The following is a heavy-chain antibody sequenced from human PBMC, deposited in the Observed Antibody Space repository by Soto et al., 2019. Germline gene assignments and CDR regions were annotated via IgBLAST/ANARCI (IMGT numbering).Heavy chain of an antibody. CDR1: GFTFSSYN. J-gene: IGHJ2*01. V-gene: IGHV3-48*02. CDR2: ISSSSTI. D-gene: IGHD4-4*01. CDR3: ARARMTTVTTYHWYFDL. Sequence: GALKLSCAASGFTFSSYNMNWVRQAPGKGLEWVSYISSSSTIYYADSVKGRFTISRDNAKNSLYLQMNSLRDEDTAVYYCARARMTTVTTYHWYFDLWGRGTLVTVSS.